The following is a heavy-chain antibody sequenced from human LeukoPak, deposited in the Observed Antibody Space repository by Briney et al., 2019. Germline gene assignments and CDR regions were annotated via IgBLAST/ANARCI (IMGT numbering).Heavy chain of an antibody. V-gene: IGHV4-59*08. CDR2: IYYSGST. J-gene: IGHJ3*02. Sequence: PSETLSLTCTVSGGSISSYYWSWIRQPPGKGLEWIGYIYYSGSTNYNPSLKSRVTISVDTSKNQFSLKLSSVTAADTAVYYCAGHDSSGFDAFDIWGQGTMVTVSS. D-gene: IGHD3-22*01. CDR1: GGSISSYY. CDR3: AGHDSSGFDAFDI.